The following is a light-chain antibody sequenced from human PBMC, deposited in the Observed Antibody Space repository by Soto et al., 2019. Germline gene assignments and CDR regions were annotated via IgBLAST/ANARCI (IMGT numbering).Light chain of an antibody. Sequence: EMVMTQSPATLSVSPGERATLSCRASQSVSSYLAWYQQKPGQPPRLLIYVASTRAAGIPARFSGSGSGTXXXXXXXSXXXEDFAVXYCQQYKDWPPRFGQGTKVEIK. CDR2: VAS. V-gene: IGKV3-15*01. CDR3: QQYKDWPPR. CDR1: QSVSSY. J-gene: IGKJ1*01.